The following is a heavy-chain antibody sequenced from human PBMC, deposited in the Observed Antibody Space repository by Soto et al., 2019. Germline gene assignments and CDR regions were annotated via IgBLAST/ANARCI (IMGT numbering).Heavy chain of an antibody. Sequence: SVKVSCKASGFTFTSSAVQWVRQARGQRLEWIGWIVVGSGNTSYAQKFQERVTITREMSTSTVYMELSTLRAEDTAGYYCAAGRRRISGSPREFDYWGQGSLVTVS. CDR2: IVVGSGNT. J-gene: IGHJ4*02. D-gene: IGHD1-26*01. CDR3: AAGRRRISGSPREFDY. CDR1: GFTFTSSA. V-gene: IGHV1-58*01.